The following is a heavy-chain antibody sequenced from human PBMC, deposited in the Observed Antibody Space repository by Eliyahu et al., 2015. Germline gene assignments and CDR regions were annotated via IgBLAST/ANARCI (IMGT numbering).Heavy chain of an antibody. CDR2: ISSDGGTT. Sequence: EVHLVESGGGLVQPGGSLRLSCSASGFTFSSYAMHWVRQAPGKGLEYVSAISSDGGTTYFADSVKGRFTISRDNSKNTLDLQMSSLXPEDTAVYHCVKGYFFDDWGQGTLVTVSS. CDR1: GFTFSSYA. CDR3: VKGYFFDD. J-gene: IGHJ4*02. V-gene: IGHV3-64D*06. D-gene: IGHD1-14*01.